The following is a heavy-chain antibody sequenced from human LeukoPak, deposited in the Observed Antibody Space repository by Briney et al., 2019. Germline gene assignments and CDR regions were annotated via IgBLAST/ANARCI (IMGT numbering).Heavy chain of an antibody. J-gene: IGHJ5*02. Sequence: SETLSLTCAVSGGSISSGGYSWNWIRQPPGKGLEWIGEINHSGSTNYNPSLKSRVTISVDTSKNQFSLKLSSVTAADTAVYYCARASPGVYSSGGFDPWGQGTLVTVSS. D-gene: IGHD6-19*01. CDR1: GGSISSGGYS. V-gene: IGHV4-30-2*01. CDR2: INHSGST. CDR3: ARASPGVYSSGGFDP.